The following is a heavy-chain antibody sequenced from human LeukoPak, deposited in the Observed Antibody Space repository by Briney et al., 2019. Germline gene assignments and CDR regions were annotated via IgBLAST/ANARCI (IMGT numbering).Heavy chain of an antibody. CDR1: GGPISSSSYY. V-gene: IGHV4-39*01. J-gene: IGHJ4*02. CDR2: IYYSGST. CDR3: ARHFDY. Sequence: SETLSLTCTVSGGPISSSSYYWGWIRQPPGKGLEWIGSIYYSGSTYYNPSLKSRVTISADTSKNQFSLKLSSVTAADTAVYYCARHFDYWGQGTPVTVSS.